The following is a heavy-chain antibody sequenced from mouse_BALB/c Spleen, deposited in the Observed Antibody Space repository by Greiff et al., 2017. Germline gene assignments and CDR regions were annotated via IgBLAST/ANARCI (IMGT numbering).Heavy chain of an antibody. CDR1: GFTFSSYA. V-gene: IGHV5-9-4*01. CDR3: ARVNYGNYLYAMDY. CDR2: ISSGGSYT. Sequence: EVQRVESGGGLVKPGGSLKLSCAASGFTFSSYAMSWVRQSPEKRLEWVAEISSGGSYTYYPDTVTGRFTISRDNAKNTLYLEMSSLRSEDTAMYYCARVNYGNYLYAMDYWGQGTSVTVSS. D-gene: IGHD2-1*01. J-gene: IGHJ4*01.